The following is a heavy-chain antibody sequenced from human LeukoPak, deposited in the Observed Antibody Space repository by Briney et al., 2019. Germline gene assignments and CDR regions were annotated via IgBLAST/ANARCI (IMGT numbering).Heavy chain of an antibody. D-gene: IGHD3-22*01. CDR1: EYTFTGYY. J-gene: IGHJ1*01. Sequence: GASVKVSCKVSEYTFTGYYMHWVRQAPGQGLEWMGRINPNSGDINYAQKFQGRVTMTRETSISTAYMELSRLRSDDTAVYYCARVEDYYDRTGYLDWGQGTLLTVSS. V-gene: IGHV1-2*06. CDR2: INPNSGDI. CDR3: ARVEDYYDRTGYLD.